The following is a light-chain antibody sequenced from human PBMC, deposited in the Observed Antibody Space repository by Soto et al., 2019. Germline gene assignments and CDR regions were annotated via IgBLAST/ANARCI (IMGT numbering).Light chain of an antibody. V-gene: IGKV3-20*01. J-gene: IGKJ2*01. CDR3: LQYGSSPYT. CDR1: QSVSRY. Sequence: EIVLTQSPGILSLSPGERATISCRASQSVSRYLIWFQQKPGQAPRLLIYGASRRATDIPDRFSGSGSETDFTLTISRLETEDFAVFYCLQYGSSPYTFGQGTKVEIK. CDR2: GAS.